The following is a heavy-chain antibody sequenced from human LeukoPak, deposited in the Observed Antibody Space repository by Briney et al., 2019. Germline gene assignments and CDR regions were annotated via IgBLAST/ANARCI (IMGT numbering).Heavy chain of an antibody. D-gene: IGHD4-17*01. CDR2: ISAYNANT. Sequence: ASVKVSCKASGYTFTSYGISWVRQAPGQGLEWMGWISAYNANTNYAQKLQGRVTMTTDTSTSTAYMELRSLRSEDTAVYFCSSGLSVLRSNNTPVDYWGQGTLVTVSS. J-gene: IGHJ4*02. CDR3: SSGLSVLRSNNTPVDY. V-gene: IGHV1-18*01. CDR1: GYTFTSYG.